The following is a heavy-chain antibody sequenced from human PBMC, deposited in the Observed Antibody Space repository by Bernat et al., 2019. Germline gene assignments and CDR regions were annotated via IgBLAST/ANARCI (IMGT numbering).Heavy chain of an antibody. CDR3: AGTRHDSSGLGYFDY. CDR2: IYYSGST. J-gene: IGHJ4*02. D-gene: IGHD3-22*01. CDR1: GGSISSGGYY. Sequence: QVQLQESGPGLVKPSQTLSLTCTVSGGSISSGGYYWSWIRQHPGKGLEWIGYIYYSGSTYYNPSLKSRVTISVDTSKNQFSLKLSSVTAADTAVYYCAGTRHDSSGLGYFDYWGQGTLVSVSS. V-gene: IGHV4-31*03.